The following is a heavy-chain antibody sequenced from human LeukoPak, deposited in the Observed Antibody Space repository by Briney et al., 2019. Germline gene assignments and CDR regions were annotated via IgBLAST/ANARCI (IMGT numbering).Heavy chain of an antibody. Sequence: ASVKVSCKASGYTFTGYYMHWVRQAPGQGLEWMGWINPNSGGTNYAQKFQGRVTMTRDTSISTAYMELSRLRSDDTAVYYCARVPSGRHYYYYMDVWGKGTTVTVSS. CDR1: GYTFTGYY. J-gene: IGHJ6*03. CDR3: ARVPSGRHYYYYMDV. D-gene: IGHD6-25*01. V-gene: IGHV1-2*02. CDR2: INPNSGGT.